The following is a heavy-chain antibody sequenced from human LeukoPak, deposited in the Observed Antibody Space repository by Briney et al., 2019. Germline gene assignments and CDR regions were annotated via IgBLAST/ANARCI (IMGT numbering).Heavy chain of an antibody. CDR1: GASISGSGYY. J-gene: IGHJ4*02. CDR3: ARDSGTQFDY. CDR2: IYSSGST. D-gene: IGHD1-7*01. Sequence: PSETLSLTCAVSGASISGSGYYWGWIRQPPGKGLEWIGNIYSSGSTYYNASLQSRVTISIDTSKNQFSLKLSSVTAADTAVYYCARDSGTQFDYWGQGTLVTVSS. V-gene: IGHV4-39*07.